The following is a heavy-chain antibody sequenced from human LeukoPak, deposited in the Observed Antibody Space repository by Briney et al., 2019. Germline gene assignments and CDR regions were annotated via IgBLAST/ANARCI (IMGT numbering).Heavy chain of an antibody. CDR2: IYYSGST. CDR3: ARAGQTMVRGVTYYYYYGMDV. D-gene: IGHD3-10*01. V-gene: IGHV4-59*01. J-gene: IGHJ6*02. CDR1: GGSISSYY. Sequence: PSETLSLTCTVSGGSISSYYWSWIRQPPGKGLEWIGYIYYSGSTNYNPSLRSRVTISVDTSKNQFSLKPSSVTAADTAVYYCARAGQTMVRGVTYYYYYGMDVWGQGTTVTVSS.